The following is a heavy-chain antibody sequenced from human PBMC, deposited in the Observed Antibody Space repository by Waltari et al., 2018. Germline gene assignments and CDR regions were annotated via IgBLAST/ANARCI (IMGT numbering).Heavy chain of an antibody. Sequence: QVQLVQSGAEVKKPGSSVKVSCKASGGTFSSYANSWVRQAPGQGLEWMGGSIPILGIANYAQKFQGRVTITADKSTSTAYMELSSLRSEDTAVYYWARLRKEMAAGGGDYWGQGTLVTVSS. J-gene: IGHJ4*02. V-gene: IGHV1-69*10. CDR3: ARLRKEMAAGGGDY. CDR1: GGTFSSYA. D-gene: IGHD3-16*01. CDR2: SIPILGIA.